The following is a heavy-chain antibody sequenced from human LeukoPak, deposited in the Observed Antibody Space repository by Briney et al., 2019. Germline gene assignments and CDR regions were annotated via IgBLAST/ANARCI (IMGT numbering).Heavy chain of an antibody. CDR3: ARGAGYCSGGSCYVTEEAGFDY. D-gene: IGHD2-15*01. J-gene: IGHJ4*02. V-gene: IGHV4-59*01. CDR2: IYYSGGT. Sequence: SETLSLTCTVSGGSISSYYWSWIRQPPGKGLEWIGYIYYSGGTNYNPSLKSRVTISVDTSKNQFSLKLSSVTAADTAVYYCARGAGYCSGGSCYVTEEAGFDYWGQGTLVTVSS. CDR1: GGSISSYY.